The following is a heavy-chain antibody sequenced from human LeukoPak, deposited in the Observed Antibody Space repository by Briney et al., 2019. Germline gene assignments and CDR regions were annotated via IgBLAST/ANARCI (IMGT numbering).Heavy chain of an antibody. CDR1: GGSISSSSYY. D-gene: IGHD3-3*01. V-gene: IGHV4-39*01. Sequence: SETLSLTCTVSGGSISSSSYYWGWIRQPPGKGLEWNGSIYYSGSTYYNPSLKSRVTISVDTSKNQFSLKLSSVTAADTAVYYCARFLFTIFGVDSYFDYWGQGTLVTVSS. CDR3: ARFLFTIFGVDSYFDY. J-gene: IGHJ4*02. CDR2: IYYSGST.